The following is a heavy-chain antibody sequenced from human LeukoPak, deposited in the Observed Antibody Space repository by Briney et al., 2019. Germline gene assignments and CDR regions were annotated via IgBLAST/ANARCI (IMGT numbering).Heavy chain of an antibody. J-gene: IGHJ4*02. Sequence: ASVKVSCKASGYTFTSYGISWVRQAPGQGLEWMGWISAYNGNTNYAQKLQGRVTMTTDTSTSTAYMELRSLRSDDTAVYYCARDLHDYGDFTFDYWGQGTLVTVSS. V-gene: IGHV1-18*01. CDR3: ARDLHDYGDFTFDY. CDR2: ISAYNGNT. CDR1: GYTFTSYG. D-gene: IGHD4-17*01.